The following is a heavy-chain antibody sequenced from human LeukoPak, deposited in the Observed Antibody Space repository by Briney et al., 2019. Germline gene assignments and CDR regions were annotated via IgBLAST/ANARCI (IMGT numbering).Heavy chain of an antibody. D-gene: IGHD2-2*01. V-gene: IGHV4-38-2*01. CDR1: GYSISSGYY. J-gene: IGHJ3*02. CDR2: IYHSGST. Sequence: SETLSLTCAVSGYSISSGYYWGWIRQPPEKGLEWIGSIYHSGSTYYNPSLKSRVTISVDTSKNQFSLKLSSVTAADTAVYYCARKYCSSTSCYFPAFDIWGQGTMVTVSS. CDR3: ARKYCSSTSCYFPAFDI.